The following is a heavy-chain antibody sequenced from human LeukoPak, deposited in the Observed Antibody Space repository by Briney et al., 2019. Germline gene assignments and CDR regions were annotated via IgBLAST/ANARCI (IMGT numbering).Heavy chain of an antibody. CDR2: ISSSGSTI. J-gene: IGHJ6*03. CDR1: GFTFSDYY. CDR3: ARDIGHSSGGYMDV. D-gene: IGHD6-25*01. Sequence: GGSLRLSCAASGFTFSDYYMSWIRQAPGKGLEWVSYISSSGSTIYYADPVKGRFTISRDNAKNSLYLEMNSLRAEDTAVYYCARDIGHSSGGYMDVWGKGTTVTVSS. V-gene: IGHV3-11*01.